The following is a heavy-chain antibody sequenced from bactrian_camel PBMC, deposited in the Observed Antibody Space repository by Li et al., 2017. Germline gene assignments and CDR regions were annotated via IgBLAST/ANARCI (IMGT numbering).Heavy chain of an antibody. V-gene: IGHV3S53*01. Sequence: QLVESGGGSVQAGGSLRLSCAVSTYVDRHYCMGWFRQAPGKEREGVAVIDSDDVASYGDSVRGRFTVSKDNAANTMYLQMDSLKPEDTGVYYCVGGDPPYATFGYWGQGTQVTVS. CDR1: TYVDRHYC. J-gene: IGHJ6*01. D-gene: IGHD3*01. CDR3: VGGDPPYATFGY. CDR2: IDSDDVA.